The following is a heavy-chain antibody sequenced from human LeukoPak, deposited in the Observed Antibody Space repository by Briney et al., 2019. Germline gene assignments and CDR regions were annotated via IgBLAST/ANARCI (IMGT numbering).Heavy chain of an antibody. CDR1: GYTFTSYD. D-gene: IGHD6-19*01. CDR3: ARVPRISPRVDSGSDY. V-gene: IGHV1-8*01. J-gene: IGHJ4*02. Sequence: GGSVKVSRKASGYTFTSYDINWVRQATGQGLEWMGWMNPNSGNTGYVQKFQGRVTMTRNTSISTAYMELSSLRSEDTAVYYCARVPRISPRVDSGSDYWGQGTLVTVSS. CDR2: MNPNSGNT.